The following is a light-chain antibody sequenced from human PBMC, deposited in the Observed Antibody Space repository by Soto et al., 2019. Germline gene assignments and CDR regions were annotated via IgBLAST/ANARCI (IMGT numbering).Light chain of an antibody. Sequence: SYELTQPPSVSVAPGKTATITCGGNIGGESVHWYQQKPGQAPVLVIYYDRDRPSGIPERFSGSNSGNTATLTISRVEAGDEADYYCQVWDSSSDHVVFGGGTKLTVL. CDR1: IGGES. CDR3: QVWDSSSDHVV. CDR2: YDR. V-gene: IGLV3-21*04. J-gene: IGLJ3*02.